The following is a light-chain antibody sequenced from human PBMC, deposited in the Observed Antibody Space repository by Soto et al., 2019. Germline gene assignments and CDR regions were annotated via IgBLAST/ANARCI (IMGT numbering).Light chain of an antibody. CDR1: SSNIGAGYD. V-gene: IGLV1-40*01. Sequence: QSVLTQPPSVSGSPGQRVTISCTGSSSNIGAGYDVHWYQHLPGTAPKLLIYVNNNRHSGVPDRFSGSKSGTSASLAITGLEAEDEADYYCQCYESTCSSSWVFGGGTKLTVL. J-gene: IGLJ3*02. CDR2: VNN. CDR3: QCYESTCSSSWV.